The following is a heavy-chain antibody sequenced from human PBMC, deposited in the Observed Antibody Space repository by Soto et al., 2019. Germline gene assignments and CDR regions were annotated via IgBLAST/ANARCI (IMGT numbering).Heavy chain of an antibody. J-gene: IGHJ4*02. D-gene: IGHD1-26*01. CDR2: VVPMYDSV. Sequence: SVKVSCKASGGTFNSYTINWVRQAPGRGLEWVGQVVPMYDSVNYAENFQGRVTITAGKSTKTAYMELTSLRSEDTALYFCASWRSYSGSYCFDYWGQGTLVTVSS. CDR1: GGTFNSYT. V-gene: IGHV1-69*06. CDR3: ASWRSYSGSYCFDY.